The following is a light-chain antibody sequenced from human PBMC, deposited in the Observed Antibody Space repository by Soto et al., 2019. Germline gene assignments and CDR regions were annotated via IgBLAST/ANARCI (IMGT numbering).Light chain of an antibody. V-gene: IGLV2-14*01. CDR1: SSDIGGYDY. CDR2: EVS. J-gene: IGLJ2*01. CDR3: SSYTRSNTLVA. Sequence: QSALTQPASVSGSPGQSITISCTGTSSDIGGYDYVSWYQHHPGKAPQLMIYEVSNRPSGVSHRFSGSTSGNSPSLTISGLQAEDEADYCCSSYTRSNTLVAFGGRTKLTVL.